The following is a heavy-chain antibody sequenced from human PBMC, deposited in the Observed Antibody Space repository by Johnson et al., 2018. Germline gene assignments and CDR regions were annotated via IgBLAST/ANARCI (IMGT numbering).Heavy chain of an antibody. J-gene: IGHJ4*02. CDR1: EFSFSNYG. D-gene: IGHD2-21*02. Sequence: QVQLVESGGGVVQPGRSLRLSCAASEFSFSNYGMHWVRQAPGKGLDWVAVISYDGRNKYYVASVKGRFTISRDNSKNTLYLQMNSLRVEDTAVYYCAKGGGFRSCGGDCSPFDYWGQGTQVTVSS. CDR3: AKGGGFRSCGGDCSPFDY. V-gene: IGHV3-30*18. CDR2: ISYDGRNK.